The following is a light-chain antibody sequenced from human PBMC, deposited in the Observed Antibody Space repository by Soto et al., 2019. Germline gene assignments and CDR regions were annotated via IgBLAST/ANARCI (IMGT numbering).Light chain of an antibody. CDR3: MQRTEFPIT. J-gene: IGKJ5*01. V-gene: IGKV2-40*01. Sequence: DIVMTQSPLSLPVTTVEPASISCSSSQILLHTNGYNYLHWYLQKPGQSPQLLIYMLSYRASGVPDRFSGSGSGTDFTLKISRVEAEDVGVYYCMQRTEFPITCGQGKRLEIK. CDR1: QILLHTNGYNY. CDR2: MLS.